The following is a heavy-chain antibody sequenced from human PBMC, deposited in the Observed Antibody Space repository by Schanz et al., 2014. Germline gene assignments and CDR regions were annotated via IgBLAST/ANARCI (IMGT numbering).Heavy chain of an antibody. J-gene: IGHJ5*02. D-gene: IGHD6-25*01. V-gene: IGHV1-8*02. CDR2: MQPDSGKT. CDR3: ARGQRRTIGRPFGP. CDR1: GYTFTSYG. Sequence: QVQLVQSGAEVKKPGASVKVSCKASGYTFTSYGISWVRQAPGQGPEWMGWMQPDSGKTHYAEKFQGRVAMTRDVSISTAYMELSSLASEDTAVYYCARGQRRTIGRPFGPWGQGTLXTVSS.